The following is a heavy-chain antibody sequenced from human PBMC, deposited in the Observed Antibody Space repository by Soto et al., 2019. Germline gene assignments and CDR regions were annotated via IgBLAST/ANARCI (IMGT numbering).Heavy chain of an antibody. J-gene: IGHJ4*02. CDR1: GFTLSSYD. V-gene: IGHV3-64*04. CDR3: VTAVRTRLDN. Sequence: GGSLRLSCSASGFTLSSYDMHWVRQAPGKGLEYVSGVSKKGNNIYYAASVKGRFTISRDNSKNTFYLQMNGLRLDDTAVYYCVTAVRTRLDNWGPGTLVTVSS. D-gene: IGHD3-10*01. CDR2: VSKKGNNI.